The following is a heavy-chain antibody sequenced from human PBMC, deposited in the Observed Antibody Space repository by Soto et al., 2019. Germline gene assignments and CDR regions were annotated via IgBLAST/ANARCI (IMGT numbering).Heavy chain of an antibody. CDR1: GFTFSRHT. Sequence: QVQLVESGGGVVQPGRSLRLSCAASGFTFSRHTMHWVRQAPGKGLEWVAAISDDESNTYYADSVKGRFTISRDNSKNPLYLQMNSLSSEDTAVHHCAREVYYDFWSGFHTHPYYFDDWGQGTVVTVSS. D-gene: IGHD3-3*01. CDR2: ISDDESNT. CDR3: AREVYYDFWSGFHTHPYYFDD. V-gene: IGHV3-30-3*01. J-gene: IGHJ4*02.